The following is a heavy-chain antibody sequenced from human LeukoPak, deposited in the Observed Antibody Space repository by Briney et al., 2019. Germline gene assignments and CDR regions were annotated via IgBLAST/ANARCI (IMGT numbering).Heavy chain of an antibody. D-gene: IGHD4-11*01. Sequence: ATVKISCKVSGYTFTDYYMHWMQQAPGKGLEWMGLVDPEDGETIYAQKFQGRVTITADTSTDTAYMELSSLRSGDTAMYYCATTSNRARYFDFWGQGTLVTVSS. V-gene: IGHV1-69-2*01. J-gene: IGHJ4*02. CDR2: VDPEDGET. CDR1: GYTFTDYY. CDR3: ATTSNRARYFDF.